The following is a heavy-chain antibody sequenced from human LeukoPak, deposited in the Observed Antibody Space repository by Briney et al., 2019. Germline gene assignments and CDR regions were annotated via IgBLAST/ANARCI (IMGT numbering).Heavy chain of an antibody. CDR1: GGSISSYY. CDR2: VYYTGSI. Sequence: SSETLSLTCTVSGGSISSYYWSWVRQPPGKGLEWIGFVYYTGSINYSPSLKSRVTISVDTSKNQFSLKLSSVTAADTAVYYCAMSITMIIVIIKRPPTIDYWGQGTLVTVSS. J-gene: IGHJ4*02. V-gene: IGHV4-59*12. D-gene: IGHD3-22*01. CDR3: AMSITMIIVIIKRPPTIDY.